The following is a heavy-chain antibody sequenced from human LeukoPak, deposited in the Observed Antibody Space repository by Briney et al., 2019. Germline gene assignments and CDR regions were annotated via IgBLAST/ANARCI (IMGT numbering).Heavy chain of an antibody. CDR2: IYYSGST. J-gene: IGHJ5*02. V-gene: IGHV4-59*01. D-gene: IGHD3-10*01. Sequence: SSETLSLTCTVSGGSISSYYWSWIRQPPGKGLEWIGYIYYSGSTNYNPSLKSRVTISVDTSKNQFSLKLSSVTAADTAVYYCARVEVPNWFDPWGQGTLVTVSS. CDR3: ARVEVPNWFDP. CDR1: GGSISSYY.